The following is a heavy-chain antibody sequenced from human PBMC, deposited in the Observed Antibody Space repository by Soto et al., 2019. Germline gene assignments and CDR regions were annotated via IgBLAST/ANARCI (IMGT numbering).Heavy chain of an antibody. CDR1: GFTFSNFA. CDR3: AKHPRQKAAGGSPFARVNYYGMDV. V-gene: IGHV3-23*01. Sequence: EVQLLESGGGLVQPGGSLRLSCAASGFTFSNFAMSWVRQAPGKGLEWVSGVSGSGESTYYADSVKGRFTISRDNSRDTLYLQMNSLRADDTAVYYCAKHPRQKAAGGSPFARVNYYGMDVWGKGTTVTVSP. J-gene: IGHJ6*04. D-gene: IGHD6-13*01. CDR2: VSGSGEST.